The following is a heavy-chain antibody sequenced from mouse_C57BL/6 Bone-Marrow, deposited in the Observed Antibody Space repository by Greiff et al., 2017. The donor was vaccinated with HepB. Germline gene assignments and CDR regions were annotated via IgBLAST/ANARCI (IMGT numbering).Heavy chain of an antibody. CDR1: GFSLTSYG. Sequence: VQLQQSGPGLVQPSQSLSITCTVSGFSLTSYGVHWVRQSPGKGLEWLGVIWSAGSTDYNAAFISRLSISKDNSKSQVFFKMNSLQADDTAIYYCARAYYGNYVGYWGQGTTLTVSS. J-gene: IGHJ2*01. D-gene: IGHD2-10*01. CDR2: IWSAGST. V-gene: IGHV2-2*01. CDR3: ARAYYGNYVGY.